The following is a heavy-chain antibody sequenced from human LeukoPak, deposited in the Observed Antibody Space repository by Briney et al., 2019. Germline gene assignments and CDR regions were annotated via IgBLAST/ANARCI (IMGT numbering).Heavy chain of an antibody. CDR1: GYTFTSYG. Sequence: SAKLSYKASGYTFTSYGISWVRQAPGQGLEWMGWISAYNGNTNYAQELQSRVTMTTDTSTSTAYMELRSLRSDDTAVYYCARLRFLEWLLGGYYYYMDVWGKGTTVTVSS. D-gene: IGHD3-3*01. J-gene: IGHJ6*03. V-gene: IGHV1-18*01. CDR2: ISAYNGNT. CDR3: ARLRFLEWLLGGYYYYMDV.